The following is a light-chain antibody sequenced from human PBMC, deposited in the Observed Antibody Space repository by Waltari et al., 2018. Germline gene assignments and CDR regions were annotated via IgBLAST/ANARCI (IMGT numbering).Light chain of an antibody. V-gene: IGKV1-12*01. CDR1: QGFSSW. CDR2: AAS. J-gene: IGKJ1*01. Sequence: DIQMNQSPSSVSASVGDIVTITCRTSQGFSSWLAWYQQKPGKAPKLLVYAASTLQRGVPSRFSGSGSGTHFTLTISSLQPEDIATYYCQQAYSLPRTFGQGTTVEIK. CDR3: QQAYSLPRT.